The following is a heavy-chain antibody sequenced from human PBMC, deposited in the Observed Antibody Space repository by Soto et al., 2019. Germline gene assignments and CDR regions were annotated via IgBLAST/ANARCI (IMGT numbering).Heavy chain of an antibody. CDR3: ARGRHWFGP. CDR1: GISITSSY. V-gene: IGHV4-59*08. J-gene: IGHJ5*02. CDR2: ISDRGDI. Sequence: QVQLQESGPGLVKPSETLSLTCTVSGISITSSYWNWFRQSPGKGLEWIGQISDRGDINYNPPLESRFAISTDTSKNQVSMTLTAVNAADTAVYFCARGRHWFGPWGQGTLVTVSS.